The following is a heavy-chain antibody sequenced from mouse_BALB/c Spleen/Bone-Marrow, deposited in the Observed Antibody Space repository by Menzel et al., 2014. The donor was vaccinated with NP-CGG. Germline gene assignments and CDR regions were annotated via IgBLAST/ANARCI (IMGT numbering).Heavy chain of an antibody. Sequence: EVKLVESGGGLVQPGGSLRLSCATSGFTFTDYYMRWVRQPPGKALEWLGFIRNKANGYTTEYSASVKGRFTISRDNSQSILYLQMNTLRAEDSATYYCARSLYPRAMDYWGQGPSVNVSS. J-gene: IGHJ4*01. V-gene: IGHV7-3*02. CDR1: GFTFTDYY. D-gene: IGHD2-1*01. CDR3: ARSLYPRAMDY. CDR2: IRNKANGYTT.